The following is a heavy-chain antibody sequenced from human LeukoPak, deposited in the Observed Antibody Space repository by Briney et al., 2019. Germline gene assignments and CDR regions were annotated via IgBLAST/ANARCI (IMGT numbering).Heavy chain of an antibody. D-gene: IGHD6-13*01. CDR1: GDSVSSNTPA. V-gene: IGHV6-1*01. CDR3: ARQQRGAFDY. Sequence: SQTLSLTCALSGDSVSSNTPAWNWIRQSPSRGLEWLGRTYYRSKWYNDYAVSVRSRITINLDTAKNQFSLQLNSVTPEDTAVYYCARQQRGAFDYWGQGTLVTVSS. J-gene: IGHJ4*02. CDR2: TYYRSKWYN.